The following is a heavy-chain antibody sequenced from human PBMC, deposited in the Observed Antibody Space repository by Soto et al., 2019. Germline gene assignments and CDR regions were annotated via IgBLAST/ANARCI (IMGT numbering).Heavy chain of an antibody. CDR3: GRDPNGDYIGAFDF. D-gene: IGHD4-17*01. V-gene: IGHV3-23*01. Sequence: EVQLLESGGGLVQPGGSLRLSCAGSRFIFSNFAMTWVRQAPGKGLEWVSSISGNGGGTRYGDSVKGRFTISRDNSRNTLYLQMDSLRVEDTAIYYCGRDPNGDYIGAFDFWGQGTVVTVS. CDR1: RFIFSNFA. J-gene: IGHJ3*01. CDR2: ISGNGGGT.